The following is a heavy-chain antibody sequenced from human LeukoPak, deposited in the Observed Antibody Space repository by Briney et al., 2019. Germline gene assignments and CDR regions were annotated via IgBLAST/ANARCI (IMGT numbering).Heavy chain of an antibody. Sequence: SETLSLTCTVSGGSITRNYWSWIRQPAGKGLEWIGRITTSGTTNNNPSLKSRVTMSVDTSKNQFSLKLSSVTAADTAVYYCARDVGGGWFDPWGQGTLVIVSS. J-gene: IGHJ5*02. CDR1: GGSITRNY. D-gene: IGHD3-16*01. CDR2: ITTSGTT. CDR3: ARDVGGGWFDP. V-gene: IGHV4-4*07.